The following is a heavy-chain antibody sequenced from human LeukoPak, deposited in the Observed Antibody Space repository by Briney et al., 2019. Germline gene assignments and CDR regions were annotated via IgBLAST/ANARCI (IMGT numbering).Heavy chain of an antibody. CDR2: IWYDGSNK. V-gene: IGHV3-33*01. CDR3: ARSPPNYYDSIGSD. D-gene: IGHD3-22*01. CDR1: GFTFSSYG. Sequence: GRSLRLSCAASGFTFSSYGMHWVRQAPGKGLEWVAVIWYDGSNKYYADSVKGRFTISRDNSKNTLYLRMNSLRAEDTAVYYCARSPPNYYDSIGSDWGQGTLVTVSS. J-gene: IGHJ4*02.